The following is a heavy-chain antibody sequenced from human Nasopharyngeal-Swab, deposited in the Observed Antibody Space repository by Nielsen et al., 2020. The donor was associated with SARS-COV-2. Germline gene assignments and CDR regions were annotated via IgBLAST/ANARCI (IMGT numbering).Heavy chain of an antibody. J-gene: IGHJ4*02. CDR1: GFAYNNYA. CDR3: ANGRNRILVTGTLFDY. Sequence: GESLKISCAASGFAYNNYAMNWVRQAPGKGLEWVSVISGSGDSTYYADSVKGRFTISRDNSKNTLYLQMNSLTAEDTAVYFCANGRNRILVTGTLFDYWGQGTLVTVSS. D-gene: IGHD6-19*01. CDR2: ISGSGDST. V-gene: IGHV3-23*01.